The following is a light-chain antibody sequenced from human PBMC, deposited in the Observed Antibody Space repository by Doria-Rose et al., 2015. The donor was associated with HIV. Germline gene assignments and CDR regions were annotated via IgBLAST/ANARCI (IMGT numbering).Light chain of an antibody. V-gene: IGKV3-20*01. Sequence: LTQSPGTLSLSPGERATLSCRASQRVKSSYLAWYQQKPGQAPRLLIYDASTSATGIRDSFSGSGSGTDFTLTISRLEPEDVAVYYCQQYGTSRGTFGQGTRLEIK. CDR1: QRVKSSY. J-gene: IGKJ5*01. CDR3: QQYGTSRGT. CDR2: DAS.